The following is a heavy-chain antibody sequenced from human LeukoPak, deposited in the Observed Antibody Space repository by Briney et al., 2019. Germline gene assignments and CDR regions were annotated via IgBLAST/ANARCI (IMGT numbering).Heavy chain of an antibody. Sequence: PSETLSLTCTVSGGSISSGGYYWSWIRQPPGKGLEWIGEINHSGSTNYNASLKSRVTISVDTSKNQFSLKLSSVTAADTAMYYCARELSYYYDSSGYRFDYWGQGTLVTVSS. D-gene: IGHD3-22*01. V-gene: IGHV4-39*07. CDR2: INHSGST. CDR3: ARELSYYYDSSGYRFDY. CDR1: GGSISSGGYY. J-gene: IGHJ4*02.